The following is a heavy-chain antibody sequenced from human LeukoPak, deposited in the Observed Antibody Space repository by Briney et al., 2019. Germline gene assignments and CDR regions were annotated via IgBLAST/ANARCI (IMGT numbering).Heavy chain of an antibody. CDR1: GYTFTGYY. D-gene: IGHD3-9*01. J-gene: IGHJ6*03. Sequence: ASVKVSCKASGYTFTGYYMHWVRQAPGQGLEWMGWINPNSGGTNYAQKFQGRVTMTRDTSISTAYMELSRLRSDDTAVYYCARDAFYYDILTGHQRPYYMDVWGKGTTVTVSS. V-gene: IGHV1-2*02. CDR2: INPNSGGT. CDR3: ARDAFYYDILTGHQRPYYMDV.